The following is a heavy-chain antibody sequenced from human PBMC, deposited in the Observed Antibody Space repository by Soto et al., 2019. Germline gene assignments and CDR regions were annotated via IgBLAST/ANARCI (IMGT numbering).Heavy chain of an antibody. Sequence: EPVSISCAVSIPSMSSMNLFWGWIRQPPGKGLEWIGSIYYSGSTYYNPSLKSRVTISVDTSKNQFSLKLSSVTAADTAVYYCASPKIAFYNWFDPWGQG. J-gene: IGHJ5*02. D-gene: IGHD3-3*02. CDR2: IYYSGST. CDR3: ASPKIAFYNWFDP. CDR1: IPSMSSMNLF. V-gene: IGHV4-39*01.